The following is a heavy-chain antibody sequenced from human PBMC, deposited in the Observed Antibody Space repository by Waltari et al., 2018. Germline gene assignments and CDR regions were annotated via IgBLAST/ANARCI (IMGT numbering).Heavy chain of an antibody. CDR1: GFTFSSYG. J-gene: IGHJ4*02. V-gene: IGHV3-30*02. CDR3: AKYNWNDKSADY. CDR2: IRYDGSNK. D-gene: IGHD1-1*01. Sequence: QVQLVESGGGVVQPGGSLRLSCAASGFTFSSYGMHWVRQAPGKGLEWVAFIRYDGSNKYYADSGKGRFTISRDNSKNTLYLQMNSLRAEDTAVYYCAKYNWNDKSADYWGQGTLVTVSS.